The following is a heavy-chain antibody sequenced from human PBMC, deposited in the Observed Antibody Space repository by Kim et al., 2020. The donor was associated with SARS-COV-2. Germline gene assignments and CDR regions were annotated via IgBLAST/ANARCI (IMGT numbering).Heavy chain of an antibody. D-gene: IGHD2-8*01. J-gene: IGHJ6*02. Sequence: GGSLRLSCAASGFTFSSYAMSWVRQAPGKGLEWVSAISGSGGSTYYADSVKGRFTISRDNSKNTLYLQMNSLRAEDTAVYYCAKDVWDWRGYYYGMDVWGQGTTVTVSS. CDR2: ISGSGGST. CDR1: GFTFSSYA. CDR3: AKDVWDWRGYYYGMDV. V-gene: IGHV3-23*01.